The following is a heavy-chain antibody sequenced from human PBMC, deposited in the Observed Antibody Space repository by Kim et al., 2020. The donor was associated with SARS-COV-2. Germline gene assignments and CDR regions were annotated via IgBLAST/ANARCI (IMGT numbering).Heavy chain of an antibody. Sequence: GGSLRLSCAASGFTFSRYAMHWVRQAPGKGLEWVAVILYDGKNKYYADSVKGRFTISRDNSKNTLSLQMSSLRAEDTAVDYCSKRRDGNTWYYFDSWGQG. CDR1: GFTFSRYA. V-gene: IGHV3-30*18. CDR3: SKRRDGNTWYYFDS. D-gene: IGHD6-13*01. CDR2: ILYDGKNK. J-gene: IGHJ4*02.